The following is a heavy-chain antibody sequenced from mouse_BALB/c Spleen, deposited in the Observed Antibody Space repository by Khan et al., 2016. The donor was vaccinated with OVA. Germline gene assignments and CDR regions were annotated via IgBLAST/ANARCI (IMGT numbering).Heavy chain of an antibody. J-gene: IGHJ4*01. CDR3: ARRNYNGYALDY. V-gene: IGHV3-2*02. CDR1: GYSITSNYA. Sequence: EVQLQESGPGLVKPSQSLSLTCTVNGYSITSNYAWNWIRQFPGNKLEWMGYISYSGSTNYNPSLKSRLSITRDTSKNQFFLQLHSVTTEDSATYYCARRNYNGYALDYWGQGTSVTVSS. D-gene: IGHD1-1*01. CDR2: ISYSGST.